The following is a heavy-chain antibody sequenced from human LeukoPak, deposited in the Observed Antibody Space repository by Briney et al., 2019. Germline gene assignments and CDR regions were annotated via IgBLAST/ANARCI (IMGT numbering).Heavy chain of an antibody. V-gene: IGHV4-59*12. CDR3: ARDIRGSGWYYFDY. J-gene: IGHJ4*02. Sequence: SETLSLTCTVSGGSISSYYWSWIRQPPGKGLEWIGYIYYSGSTNYNPSLKSRVTISVDKSKNQFSLKLSSVTAADTAVYYCARDIRGSGWYYFDYWGQGTLVTVSS. D-gene: IGHD6-19*01. CDR2: IYYSGST. CDR1: GGSISSYY.